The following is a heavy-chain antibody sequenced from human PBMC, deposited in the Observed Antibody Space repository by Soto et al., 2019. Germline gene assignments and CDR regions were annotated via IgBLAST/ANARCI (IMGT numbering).Heavy chain of an antibody. D-gene: IGHD6-6*01. Sequence: GESLKISCKGSGYSFTSYWIGWVRQMPGKGLEWMGIIYPGDSDTRYSPSFQGQVTISADKSISTAYLQWSSLKASDTAMYYCARRGIIAARPNAGYYYGMDVWGQGTTVTVSS. CDR3: ARRGIIAARPNAGYYYGMDV. CDR2: IYPGDSDT. CDR1: GYSFTSYW. J-gene: IGHJ6*02. V-gene: IGHV5-51*01.